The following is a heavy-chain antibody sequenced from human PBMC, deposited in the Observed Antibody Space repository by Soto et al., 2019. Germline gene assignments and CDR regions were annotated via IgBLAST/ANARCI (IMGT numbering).Heavy chain of an antibody. J-gene: IGHJ4*02. D-gene: IGHD5-18*01. V-gene: IGHV1-2*04. CDR2: INPNSGGT. CDR3: APPRGYSTNYPFDT. CDR1: GYTFTVYY. Sequence: ASVKVSCKASGYTFTVYYMHWVLQAPGQGLEWMGWINPNSGGTNYAQKFQGWVTMTRDTSISTAYMELSRLRSDDTAVYYCAPPRGYSTNYPFDTWGKEPLVTFPS.